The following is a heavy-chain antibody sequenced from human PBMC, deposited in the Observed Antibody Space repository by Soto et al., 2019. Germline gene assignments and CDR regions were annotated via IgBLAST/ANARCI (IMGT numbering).Heavy chain of an antibody. CDR2: INSDGSST. J-gene: IGHJ5*02. CDR3: VQGSYYDSSWKGNWFDP. V-gene: IGHV3-74*01. Sequence: EVQLVESGGGLVQPGGSLRLSCAASGFTFSSYWMHWVRQVPGKGLAWVSRINSDGSSTTYADSVKGRFTISRDNAKNTLNLHMNSLRAEDTAVYYCVQGSYYDSSWKGNWFDPWGQGTLVTVSS. D-gene: IGHD3-22*01. CDR1: GFTFSSYW.